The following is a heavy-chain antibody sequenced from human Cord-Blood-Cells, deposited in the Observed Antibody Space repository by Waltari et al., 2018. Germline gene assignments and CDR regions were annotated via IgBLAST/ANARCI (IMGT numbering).Heavy chain of an antibody. J-gene: IGHJ5*02. V-gene: IGHV4-34*01. CDR2: INHSGST. CDR1: GGSFSGYY. Sequence: QVQLQQWGAGLLKPSETLSLTCAVYGGSFSGYYWSWIRQPPGKGLEWIGEINHSGSTNNNPTLKSRVTISVDTSKNQFSLKLSSVTAADTAVYYCARTHLRNFWSGYNWFDPWGQGTLVTVSS. CDR3: ARTHLRNFWSGYNWFDP. D-gene: IGHD3-3*01.